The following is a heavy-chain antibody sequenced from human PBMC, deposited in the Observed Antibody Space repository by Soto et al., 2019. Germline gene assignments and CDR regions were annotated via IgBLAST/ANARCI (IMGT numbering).Heavy chain of an antibody. V-gene: IGHV4-31*03. J-gene: IGHJ3*02. CDR2: IYSSVYT. CDR3: ARSLVGRHDAFDI. Sequence: SETLSLTCTVSSGSFSSGAYYWNWVRQHPGKGLEWIGFIYSSVYTSYNTSLKSRVIISVDTSKNQFSLRLSSVTAADTATYYCARSLVGRHDAFDIWGQGTMVTVSS. CDR1: SGSFSSGAYY. D-gene: IGHD1-26*01.